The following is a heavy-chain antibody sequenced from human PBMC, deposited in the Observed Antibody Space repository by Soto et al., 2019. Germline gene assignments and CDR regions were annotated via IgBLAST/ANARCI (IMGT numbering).Heavy chain of an antibody. V-gene: IGHV4-59*01. CDR3: ARESITMVRGVIWKNWFDP. J-gene: IGHJ5*02. D-gene: IGHD3-10*01. Sequence: SETLSLACTVSGGSISSYYWSWIRQPPGKGLEWIGYIYYSGSTNYYPSLKSRVTISVDTSKNQFSLKLSSVTAADTAVYYCARESITMVRGVIWKNWFDPWGQGTLVTVSS. CDR2: IYYSGST. CDR1: GGSISSYY.